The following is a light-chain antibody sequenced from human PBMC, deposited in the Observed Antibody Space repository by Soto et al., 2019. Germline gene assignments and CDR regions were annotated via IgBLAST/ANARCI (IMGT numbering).Light chain of an antibody. CDR3: QQANSFPTT. CDR1: QTISSW. J-gene: IGKJ5*01. Sequence: DIQMTQSPSTLSGSVGDRVTSTCRASQTISSWLAWYQQKPGKAPKLLIYEASSLQSGVPSRISGSGSGTDFTLTISSLQPEDFATYYCQQANSFPTTFGQGTRLEIK. V-gene: IGKV1-12*01. CDR2: EAS.